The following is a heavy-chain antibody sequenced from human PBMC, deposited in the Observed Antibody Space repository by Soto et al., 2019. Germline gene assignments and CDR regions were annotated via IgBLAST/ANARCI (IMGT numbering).Heavy chain of an antibody. Sequence: QVQLQESGPGLVKPSGTLSLTCAVSGGSIRSTNWWSWVRQPPGKGLEWIGEIYHSGSTNYNPSLRSRVTISVDRSKNQFSLKLSSVTAADTAVYYCARLDYFESSGYHRGDDYYGMDVWGQGTTVTVSS. J-gene: IGHJ6*02. V-gene: IGHV4-4*02. CDR1: GGSIRSTNW. CDR2: IYHSGST. D-gene: IGHD3-22*01. CDR3: ARLDYFESSGYHRGDDYYGMDV.